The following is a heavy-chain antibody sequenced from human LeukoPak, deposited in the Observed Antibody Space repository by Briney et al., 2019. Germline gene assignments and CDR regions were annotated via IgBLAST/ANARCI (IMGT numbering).Heavy chain of an antibody. V-gene: IGHV4-34*01. CDR1: GGSFSGYY. CDR3: ARGGGRQLWLRGFDY. D-gene: IGHD5-18*01. CDR2: INHSGST. J-gene: IGHJ4*02. Sequence: SETLSLTCAVYGGSFSGYYWSWIRQPPGKGLEWVGEINHSGSTNYNPSLKSRVTLSVDTSKNQFSLKLSSVPAAHTAVYYWARGGGRQLWLRGFDYWGQGTLVTVSS.